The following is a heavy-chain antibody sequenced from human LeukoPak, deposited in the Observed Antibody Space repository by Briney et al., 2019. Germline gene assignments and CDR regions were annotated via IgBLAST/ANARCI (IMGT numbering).Heavy chain of an antibody. CDR1: GFTFSSYW. CDR2: IKQDGSEK. V-gene: IGHV3-7*01. J-gene: IGHJ6*03. CDR3: AREGEWYDFWSGLRYYYYMDV. Sequence: GGSLRPSCAASGFTFSSYWMSWVRQAPGKGLEWVANIKQDGSEKYYVDSVKGRFTISRDNAKNSLYLQMNSLRAEDTAVYYCAREGEWYDFWSGLRYYYYMDVWGKGTTVTVSS. D-gene: IGHD3-3*01.